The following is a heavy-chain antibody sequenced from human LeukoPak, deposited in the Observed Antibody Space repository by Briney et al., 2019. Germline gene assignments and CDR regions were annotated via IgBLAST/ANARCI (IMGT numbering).Heavy chain of an antibody. Sequence: GGSLRLSCAASGFTISSFGMHWVRQAPGKGLEWVALIWYDGSEKYYADSVKGRFTIARDNSKNTLYLQMNSLRAEDTAVYYCARDSASSGDLAFDSWGQGILVIVSS. D-gene: IGHD3-10*01. CDR3: ARDSASSGDLAFDS. V-gene: IGHV3-33*01. CDR2: IWYDGSEK. J-gene: IGHJ4*02. CDR1: GFTISSFG.